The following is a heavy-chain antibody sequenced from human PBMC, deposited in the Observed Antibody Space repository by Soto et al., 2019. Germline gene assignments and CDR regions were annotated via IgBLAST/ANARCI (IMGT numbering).Heavy chain of an antibody. D-gene: IGHD2-15*01. CDR3: ARAPPPYCSGFSGYSGRDY. CDR2: IYYSGST. J-gene: IGHJ4*02. CDR1: GCSISSYY. Sequence: PSETLSLTCPVSGCSISSYYWSWIRQPPGKGLEWIGYIYYSGSTNYNPSLKRRVTISVDTSKNHFSLKLSSVTAADSAVYSCARAPPPYCSGFSGYSGRDYWGQETLFTFSP. V-gene: IGHV4-59*12.